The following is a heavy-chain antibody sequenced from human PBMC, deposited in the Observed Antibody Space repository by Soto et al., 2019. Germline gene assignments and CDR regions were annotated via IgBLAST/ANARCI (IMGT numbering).Heavy chain of an antibody. V-gene: IGHV1-3*01. Sequence: ASVKVSCKASGYTFTSYAMHWVRQAPGQRLEWMGWINAGNGNTKYSQKFQGRVTITRDTSISTAYMELSRLRSDDTAVYYCARDRYCSGGSCYSGMDVWGQGTTVTVSS. CDR2: INAGNGNT. D-gene: IGHD2-15*01. CDR1: GYTFTSYA. CDR3: ARDRYCSGGSCYSGMDV. J-gene: IGHJ6*02.